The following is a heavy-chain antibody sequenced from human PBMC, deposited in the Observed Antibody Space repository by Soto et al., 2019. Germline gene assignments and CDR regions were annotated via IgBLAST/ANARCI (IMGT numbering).Heavy chain of an antibody. CDR3: ARAFDYGGNSGIDY. J-gene: IGHJ4*02. D-gene: IGHD4-17*01. CDR1: GLTFSSYA. V-gene: IGHV3-33*01. CDR2: IWYDGLNK. Sequence: QVQLVESGGGVVQPGRSLRLSCAASGLTFSSYAMHWVRQAPGKGLEWVAVIWYDGLNKYYVDSVKGRFTISRDNSKNTLYLQMNSLRGEDTAVYYCARAFDYGGNSGIDYWGQGTLVTVSS.